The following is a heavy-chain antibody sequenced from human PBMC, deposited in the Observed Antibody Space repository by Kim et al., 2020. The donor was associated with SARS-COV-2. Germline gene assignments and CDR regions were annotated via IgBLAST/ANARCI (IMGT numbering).Heavy chain of an antibody. V-gene: IGHV3-30*04. CDR1: GFTFSSYA. CDR2: ISYDGSNK. CDR3: ARGGFECSGGSCYKRFRGMDV. D-gene: IGHD2-15*01. J-gene: IGHJ6*01. Sequence: GGSLRLSCAASGFTFSSYAMHWVRQAPGKGLEWVAVISYDGSNKYYADSVKGRFTISRDNSKNTLYLQMNSLRAEDTAVYYCARGGFECSGGSCYKRFRGMDVWGQGTTVTVSS.